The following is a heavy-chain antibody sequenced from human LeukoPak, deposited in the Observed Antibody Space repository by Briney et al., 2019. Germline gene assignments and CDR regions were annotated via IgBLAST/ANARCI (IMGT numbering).Heavy chain of an antibody. CDR2: ISAYNGNT. CDR3: ARVRNDYVWGSYRYTYYFDY. D-gene: IGHD3-16*02. V-gene: IGHV1-18*01. J-gene: IGHJ4*02. CDR1: GYTFTSYG. Sequence: GASVKVSCKASGYTFTSYGISWVRQAPGQGLEGVGWISAYNGNTNYVQKLQGRVTMTTDTSTSTAYMELRSLRSDDTAVYYCARVRNDYVWGSYRYTYYFDYWGQGTLVTVSS.